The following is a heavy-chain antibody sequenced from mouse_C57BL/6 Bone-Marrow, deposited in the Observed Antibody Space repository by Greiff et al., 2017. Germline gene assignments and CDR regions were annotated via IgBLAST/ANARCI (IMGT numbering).Heavy chain of an antibody. CDR3: TRSDYYGSKYGRYFDV. V-gene: IGHV6-6*01. D-gene: IGHD1-1*01. CDR1: GFTFSDAW. J-gene: IGHJ1*03. Sequence: EVKLEESGGGLVHPGGSMKLSCAASGFTFSDAWMDWVRPSPETGLGWVAEIRNKANNHATYYAESVTGRFTISRDDSKCSVYLQMDSLRAEDTGIDYCTRSDYYGSKYGRYFDVWGTGTTVTVSS. CDR2: IRNKANNHAT.